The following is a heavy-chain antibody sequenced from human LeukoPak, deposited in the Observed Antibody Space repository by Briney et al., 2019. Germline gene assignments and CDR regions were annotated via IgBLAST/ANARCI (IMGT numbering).Heavy chain of an antibody. V-gene: IGHV3-21*01. Sequence: GGSLRLSCAASGFTFSNYAMNWVRQAPGKGLEWVSSISSSSSHIYYADSVKGRFTISRDNAKNSLYLQMNSLRDEDTAVYYCASGYCSTTTCLPAWGQGTLVTVSS. D-gene: IGHD2-2*01. CDR2: ISSSSSHI. CDR3: ASGYCSTTTCLPA. CDR1: GFTFSNYA. J-gene: IGHJ5*02.